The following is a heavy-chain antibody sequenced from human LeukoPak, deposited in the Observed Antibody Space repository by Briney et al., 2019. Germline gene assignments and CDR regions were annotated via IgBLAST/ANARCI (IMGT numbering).Heavy chain of an antibody. CDR3: AKVGSSTSKNDY. CDR2: IRYDGSNK. V-gene: IGHV3-30*02. CDR1: GFTFSSYA. D-gene: IGHD2-2*01. J-gene: IGHJ4*02. Sequence: PGGSLRLSCSASGFTFSSYAMHWVRQAPGKGLEWVAFIRYDGSNKYYADSVKGRFTISRDNSKNTLYLQMNSLRAEDTAVYYCAKVGSSTSKNDYWGQGTLVTVSS.